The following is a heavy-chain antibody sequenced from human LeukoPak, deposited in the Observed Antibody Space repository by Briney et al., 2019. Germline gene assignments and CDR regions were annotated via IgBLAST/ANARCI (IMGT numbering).Heavy chain of an antibody. CDR2: IYSGGST. V-gene: IGHV3-66*01. Sequence: GGSLRLSCAASGFIVSNKYMGWVRQAPGKGLEWVSVIYSGGSTYYADSVKGRFTISRDNSKNTLYLQMNSLRADDTAVYYCASGEVWRNWFDPWGQGTLVTVSS. D-gene: IGHD3-10*01. CDR1: GFIVSNKY. CDR3: ASGEVWRNWFDP. J-gene: IGHJ5*02.